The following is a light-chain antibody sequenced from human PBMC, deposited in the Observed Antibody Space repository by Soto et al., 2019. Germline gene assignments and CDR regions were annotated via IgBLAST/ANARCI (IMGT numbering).Light chain of an antibody. CDR3: HQAYITPPWT. CDR1: QSISRF. Sequence: DIQMTQSPSSLSASVGDRVTITCRASQSISRFLNWYQQKSGKPPQLLIYAASSLHSGVPSRFSGSGSGTACTLSISSLQPEDFATYSEHQAYITPPWTSGHGSKVEIK. CDR2: AAS. V-gene: IGKV1-39*01. J-gene: IGKJ1*01.